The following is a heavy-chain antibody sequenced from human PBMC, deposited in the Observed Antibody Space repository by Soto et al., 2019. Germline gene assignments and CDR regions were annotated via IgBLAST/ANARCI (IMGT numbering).Heavy chain of an antibody. D-gene: IGHD3-10*01. CDR2: ISGSGGST. V-gene: IGHV3-23*01. CDR1: GFTFSSYA. CDR3: AKGRVRSYYYMDV. J-gene: IGHJ6*03. Sequence: GGSLRLSCAASGFTFSSYAMSWVRQAPGKGLEWVSAISGSGGSTYYADSVKGRFTISRDNSKNTLYLQMNSLRAEDTTVYYCAKGRVRSYYYMDVWGKGTTVTVSS.